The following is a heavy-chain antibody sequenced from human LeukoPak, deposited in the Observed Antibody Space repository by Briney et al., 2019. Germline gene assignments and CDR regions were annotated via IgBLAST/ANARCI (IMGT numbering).Heavy chain of an antibody. D-gene: IGHD1-1*01. CDR1: GYTFTSYY. V-gene: IGHV1-46*01. CDR3: ATKGNGDFDY. J-gene: IGHJ4*02. Sequence: ASVKVSCKASGYTFTSYYMHWVRQAPGQGLEWMGIINPSGGSTSYAQKFQGRVTMTRNTSISTAYMELSSLRSEDTAVYYCATKGNGDFDYWGQGTLVTVSS. CDR2: INPSGGST.